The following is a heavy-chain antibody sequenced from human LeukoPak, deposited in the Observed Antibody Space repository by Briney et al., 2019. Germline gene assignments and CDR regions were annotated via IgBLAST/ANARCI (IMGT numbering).Heavy chain of an antibody. CDR1: GGSISSYY. CDR3: ARHSGSYYDFDY. CDR2: IYTSGST. Sequence: PSETLSLTCTVSGGSISSYYWSWIRQPAGKGLEWIGRIYTSGSTNYNSSLKSRVTISVDTSNNQYSLKLSSVTAADTAVYYCARHSGSYYDFDYWGQGTLVTVSS. V-gene: IGHV4-4*07. D-gene: IGHD1-26*01. J-gene: IGHJ4*02.